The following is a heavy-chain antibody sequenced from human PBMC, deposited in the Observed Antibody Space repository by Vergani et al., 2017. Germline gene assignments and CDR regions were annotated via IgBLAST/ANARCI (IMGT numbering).Heavy chain of an antibody. J-gene: IGHJ4*02. CDR2: IFYTGPS. CDR1: GTSISGSSYY. Sequence: QLQLQESGPGLLKPSETLSLTFSVSGTSISGSSYYWGWIRQPPGKGLEWIGSIFYTGPSYYNPSIESRATNSVDTYKNQFSLKLKSVTAADTAVYYCARQFWGGGGYRFDHWGQGTLVTVSS. CDR3: ARQFWGGGGYRFDH. D-gene: IGHD5-18*01. V-gene: IGHV4-39*01.